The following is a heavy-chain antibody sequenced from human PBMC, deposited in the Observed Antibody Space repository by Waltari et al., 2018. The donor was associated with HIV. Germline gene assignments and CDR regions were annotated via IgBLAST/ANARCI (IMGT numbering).Heavy chain of an antibody. D-gene: IGHD4-4*01. V-gene: IGHV3-7*03. CDR1: GFIFENYW. J-gene: IGHJ3*01. CDR3: TRGAVYSNGPNDAFDV. CDR2: MKGDGSEE. Sequence: LEQSGGQVVQPGGSLRISCFASGFIFENYWMSWVRQSPGKVLEWLANMKGDGSEENYADSLKGRFTISRVNDKEALYLQMERMKVDDTAIYFCTRGAVYSNGPNDAFDVWGRGTMITVSS.